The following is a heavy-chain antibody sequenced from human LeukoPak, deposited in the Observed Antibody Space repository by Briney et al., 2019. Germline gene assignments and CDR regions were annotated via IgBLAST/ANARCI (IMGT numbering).Heavy chain of an antibody. CDR1: GFTFSNYW. D-gene: IGHD3-16*01. Sequence: GGSLRLSCAASGFTFSNYWMTWVRQAPGKGLEWVANIKQDGSEKYYVDSVKGRFTISRDNAKNSLYLQMNSLRADDTAVYYCASKGLWGWNYMDVWGKGTTVTVSS. V-gene: IGHV3-7*01. CDR3: ASKGLWGWNYMDV. J-gene: IGHJ6*03. CDR2: IKQDGSEK.